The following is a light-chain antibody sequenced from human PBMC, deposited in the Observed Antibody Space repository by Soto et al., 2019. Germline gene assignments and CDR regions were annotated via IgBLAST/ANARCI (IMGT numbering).Light chain of an antibody. CDR3: QQYGSSLRT. V-gene: IGKV3-20*01. CDR2: DAS. J-gene: IGKJ1*01. CDR1: QSVSSSY. Sequence: EIVLTQSRCTLSLSQGERATPSCRASQSVSSSYLAWYQQKPGQAPRPLIYDASSRATGIPDRFSGSGSGTDFTLTIGRLEPEDVAVYYCQQYGSSLRTFGQGTRWIS.